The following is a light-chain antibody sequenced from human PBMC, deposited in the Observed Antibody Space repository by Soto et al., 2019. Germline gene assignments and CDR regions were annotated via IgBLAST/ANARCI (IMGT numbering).Light chain of an antibody. CDR2: LGY. CDR1: QSLLRSDGYSS. J-gene: IGKJ4*01. Sequence: DIVITQSPVYLPVTPGEPAFISCRSSQSLLRSDGYSSLDWYRQKSGQSPQLLNHLGYIRASGVADRFSGSGSGTDVTLKISRVEAGDVGVYFCMQVRQAPPNFGGGTKVELK. V-gene: IGKV2-28*01. CDR3: MQVRQAPPN.